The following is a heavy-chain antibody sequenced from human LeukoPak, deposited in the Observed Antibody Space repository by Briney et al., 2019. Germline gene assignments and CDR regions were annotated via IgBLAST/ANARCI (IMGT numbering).Heavy chain of an antibody. V-gene: IGHV3-9*01. CDR2: ISWNSGSI. CDR1: GFTFDDYA. Sequence: GGSLRLSCAASGFTFDDYAMHWVRQAPGKGLEWVSGISWNSGSIGYADSVKGRFTISRDNAKNSLYLQMNSLRAEDTAVYYCASRPNWFDPWGQGTLVTVSS. J-gene: IGHJ5*02. CDR3: ASRPNWFDP.